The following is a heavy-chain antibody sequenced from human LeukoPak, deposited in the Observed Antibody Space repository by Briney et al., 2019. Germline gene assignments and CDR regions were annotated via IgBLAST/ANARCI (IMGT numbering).Heavy chain of an antibody. J-gene: IGHJ5*02. CDR1: GFTFSDYY. V-gene: IGHV3-11*03. CDR3: VRTATHRTWFDP. Sequence: GGSLRLSCAASGFTFSDYYMSWIRQAPGKGLEWVSYISSSSSSSYTNYADSVKGRFTISRDNAKNSLYLQMNSLRADDTAVYYCVRTATHRTWFDPWGQGTLVTVS. D-gene: IGHD2-15*01. CDR2: ISSSSSSSYT.